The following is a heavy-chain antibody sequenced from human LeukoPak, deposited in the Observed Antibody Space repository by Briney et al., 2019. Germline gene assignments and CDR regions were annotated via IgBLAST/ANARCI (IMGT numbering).Heavy chain of an antibody. Sequence: ASVKVSCKASGGTFSSYAISWVRQAPGQRLEWMGWINAGNGNTKYSQKFQGRVTITRDTSASTAYMELSSLRSEDTAVYYCARDRQYGMDVWGQGTTVTVSS. CDR3: ARDRQYGMDV. CDR2: INAGNGNT. J-gene: IGHJ6*02. V-gene: IGHV1-3*01. CDR1: GGTFSSYA.